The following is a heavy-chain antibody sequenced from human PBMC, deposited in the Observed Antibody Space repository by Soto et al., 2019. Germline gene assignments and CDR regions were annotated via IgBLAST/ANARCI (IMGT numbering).Heavy chain of an antibody. J-gene: IGHJ4*02. CDR3: AKDSLSDPAWDIEY. V-gene: IGHV3-23*01. D-gene: IGHD1-26*01. Sequence: GSLRLSCAASGFTFSSVSMSWFRQSPGRVLEWVSSMYPRGGNTFYADSAKGRFTISRDNSKNTVYLQMNSLRAKDTAVYYCAKDSLSDPAWDIEYWGQGTLVTVS. CDR2: MYPRGGNT. CDR1: GFTFSSVS.